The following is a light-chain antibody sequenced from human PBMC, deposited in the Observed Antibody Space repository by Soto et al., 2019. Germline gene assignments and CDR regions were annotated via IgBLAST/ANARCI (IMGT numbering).Light chain of an antibody. CDR3: QQYMSSVT. CDR2: GAS. J-gene: IGKJ1*01. Sequence: EIVLTQSPGSLSLSPGQRATLSCRASQSVDTTFFAWYQKKPGQAPRLLIYGASTRATGIPDRFSGSGSVTDFTLIISSLEPEAFAVYYCQQYMSSVTFGQGTKVEIK. CDR1: QSVDTTF. V-gene: IGKV3-20*01.